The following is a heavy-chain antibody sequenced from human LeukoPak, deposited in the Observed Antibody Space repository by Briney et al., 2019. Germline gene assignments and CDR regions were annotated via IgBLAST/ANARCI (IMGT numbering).Heavy chain of an antibody. D-gene: IGHD3-3*01. J-gene: IGHJ4*02. CDR1: GGSISSGSYY. V-gene: IGHV4-39*01. Sequence: SETLSLTCTVSGGSISSGSYYWGWIRQLPGKGLEWIGSIYYSGSTYYNPSLKSRVTISVDTSKNQFFLKLSSVTAADTAVYYCASGITIFGVVIFPPLDYWGQGTLVTVSS. CDR3: ASGITIFGVVIFPPLDY. CDR2: IYYSGST.